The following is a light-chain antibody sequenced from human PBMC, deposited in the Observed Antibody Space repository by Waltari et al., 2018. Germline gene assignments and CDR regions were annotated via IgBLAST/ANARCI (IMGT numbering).Light chain of an antibody. V-gene: IGKV1-5*03. Sequence: DIQMTPSPSTLSASVGDRVTITCRASQSVRSWLAWYQQKPGKAPDLLIYKTSSLESGVPSRFSGSGSETEFTLTISTLQPDDFATYYCQQYYSSPTFGQGTKVDIK. CDR3: QQYYSSPT. CDR1: QSVRSW. J-gene: IGKJ1*01. CDR2: KTS.